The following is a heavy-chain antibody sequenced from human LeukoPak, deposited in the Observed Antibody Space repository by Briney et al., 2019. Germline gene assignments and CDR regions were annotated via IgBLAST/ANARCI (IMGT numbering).Heavy chain of an antibody. CDR1: GYTFTSYD. D-gene: IGHD5-12*01. CDR2: MNPNSGNT. Sequence: ASVKVSCKASGYTFTSYDINWVRQATGQGLEWMGWMNPNSGNTGYAQRLQGRVTMTTDTSTSTAYMELRSLRSDDTAVYYCARDSRGYDAIFDYWGQGTLVTVSS. V-gene: IGHV1-8*01. J-gene: IGHJ4*02. CDR3: ARDSRGYDAIFDY.